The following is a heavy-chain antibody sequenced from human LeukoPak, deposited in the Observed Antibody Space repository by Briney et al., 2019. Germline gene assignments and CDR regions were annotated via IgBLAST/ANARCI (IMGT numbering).Heavy chain of an antibody. V-gene: IGHV3-64*01. J-gene: IGHJ4*02. CDR2: ISSNGGKT. Sequence: GGALRLSCAASGFTFSSYAMHWLRQAPGKGLEYVSAISSNGGKTYYANSVKGRFTIYRDNSKNTLYLQMGSLRAEDMAVYYCAKDGKRITMIGVVRRGHYLDYWGQGTLVTVSS. CDR3: AKDGKRITMIGVVRRGHYLDY. D-gene: IGHD3-22*01. CDR1: GFTFSSYA.